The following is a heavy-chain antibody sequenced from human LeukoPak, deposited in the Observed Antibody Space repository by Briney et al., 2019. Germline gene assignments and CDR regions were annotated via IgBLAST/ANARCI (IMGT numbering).Heavy chain of an antibody. V-gene: IGHV4-34*01. D-gene: IGHD3-10*01. CDR1: GGSFSGYY. J-gene: IGHJ4*02. CDR3: ARWYYYGSGSSQ. Sequence: SETLSLTCAVYGGSFSGYYGSWIRHPPGKGREWIGEINHSGSTNYNPSLKSRVTISVDTSKNQFSLKLSSVTAADTAVYYCARWYYYGSGSSQWGQGTLVTVSS. CDR2: INHSGST.